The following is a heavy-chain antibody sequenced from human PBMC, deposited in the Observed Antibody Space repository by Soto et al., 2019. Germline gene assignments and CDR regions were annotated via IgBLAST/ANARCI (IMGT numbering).Heavy chain of an antibody. Sequence: VQLQESGPGLVKPSQTLSLTCTVSGGSIRSGGYFWSWVRQQPGKGLEWIGHIYYRGGTSYNPSLESRVAMSVVTSKNEFTLKVNSVTAADTSIYYCARFAKEENPKLESWYAFDLWGRGTLVTVSS. CDR3: ARFAKEENPKLESWYAFDL. CDR1: GGSIRSGGYF. CDR2: IYYRGGT. J-gene: IGHJ4*02. V-gene: IGHV4-31*03. D-gene: IGHD6-13*01.